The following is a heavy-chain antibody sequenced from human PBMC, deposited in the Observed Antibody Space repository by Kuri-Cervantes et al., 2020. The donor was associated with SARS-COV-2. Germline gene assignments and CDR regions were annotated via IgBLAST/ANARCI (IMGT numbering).Heavy chain of an antibody. Sequence: GESLKISCAASGFTFSSYSMNWVRQAPGKGLEWVSYISSSISTIYYADSVKGRFTISRDNAKNSLYLQMNSLRAEDTAVYYCAWQSTYDYVWGSYRLGYWGQGTLVTVSS. CDR2: ISSSISTI. V-gene: IGHV3-48*01. J-gene: IGHJ4*02. CDR1: GFTFSSYS. D-gene: IGHD3-16*02. CDR3: AWQSTYDYVWGSYRLGY.